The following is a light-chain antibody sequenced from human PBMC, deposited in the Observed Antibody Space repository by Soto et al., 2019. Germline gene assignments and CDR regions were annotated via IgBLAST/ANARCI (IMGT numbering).Light chain of an antibody. CDR2: GAS. Sequence: EIVLTQSPGTLSLSPGERATLSCRASQSVSSSSLAWHQQKPGQAPRLLIYGASSRATGIPDRFSGSGSGTDFTLTISRLETEDFAVYYCQQYGSSPFTFGPGTKVDIK. J-gene: IGKJ3*01. CDR1: QSVSSSS. CDR3: QQYGSSPFT. V-gene: IGKV3-20*01.